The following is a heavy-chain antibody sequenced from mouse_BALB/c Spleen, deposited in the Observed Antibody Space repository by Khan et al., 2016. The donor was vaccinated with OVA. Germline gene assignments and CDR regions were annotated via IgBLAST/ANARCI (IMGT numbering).Heavy chain of an antibody. V-gene: IGHV1-4*01. D-gene: IGHD6-1*01. CDR3: VREGACHGADCWFAY. CDR2: INPSNDYT. CDR1: GYTFTSYT. Sequence: QVQLQQSRAELARPGASVKISCKASGYTFTSYTIHWVRQRPGQAPEWIGHINPSNDYTNYNQNFKDKATLIVDKSSTTAYMHLSSLTSEDSAVYYCVREGACHGADCWFAYGGQGTLGTVSA. J-gene: IGHJ3*01.